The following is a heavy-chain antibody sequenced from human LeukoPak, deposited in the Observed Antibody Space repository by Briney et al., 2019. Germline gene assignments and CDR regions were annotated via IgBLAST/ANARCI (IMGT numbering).Heavy chain of an antibody. J-gene: IGHJ4*02. D-gene: IGHD5-18*01. CDR3: ASTFSYGSRTLGY. CDR1: GYTFTGYY. CDR2: INPNSGGT. Sequence: ASVKVSCKASGYTFTGYYMHWVRQAPGQGLEWMGWINPNSGGTDYAQKFLGRDTMTRDTSISTAYMELNRLRSDDTAVYYCASTFSYGSRTLGYWGQGTLVTVSS. V-gene: IGHV1-2*02.